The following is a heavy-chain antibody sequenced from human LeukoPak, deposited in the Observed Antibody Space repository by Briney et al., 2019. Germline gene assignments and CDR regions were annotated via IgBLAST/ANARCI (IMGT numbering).Heavy chain of an antibody. CDR3: AREGQRVPAANNPDY. V-gene: IGHV7-4-1*02. CDR1: GYTFTGYA. D-gene: IGHD2-2*01. CDR2: INTNTGNP. J-gene: IGHJ4*02. Sequence: PLGSVKVSCKASGYTFTGYAMNWVRQAPGQGLEWMGWINTNTGNPTYAQGFTGRFVFSLDTSVSTAYLQISSLKAEDTAVYYCAREGQRVPAANNPDYWGQGTLVTVSS.